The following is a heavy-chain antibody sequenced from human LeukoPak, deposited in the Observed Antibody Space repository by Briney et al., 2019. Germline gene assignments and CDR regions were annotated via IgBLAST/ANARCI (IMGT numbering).Heavy chain of an antibody. CDR2: IRSNGGST. CDR1: GFTFSGYA. Sequence: GGSLRLSCSASGFTFSGYAMHWVRQAPGKGLEYVSTIRSNGGSTYYADSVKGRFTISRDNSKNNLYLQVSSLRPDDTGLYYCVKKRGDRSSGWSDAFDIWGQGTMVIVSS. D-gene: IGHD6-19*01. CDR3: VKKRGDRSSGWSDAFDI. V-gene: IGHV3-64D*09. J-gene: IGHJ3*02.